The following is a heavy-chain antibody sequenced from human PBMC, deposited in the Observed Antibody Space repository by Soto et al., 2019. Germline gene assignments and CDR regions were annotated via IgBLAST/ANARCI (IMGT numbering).Heavy chain of an antibody. CDR1: GDSVSSNSAA. CDR2: TYYRSKWYN. D-gene: IGHD3-22*01. CDR3: ARVPYDSSGYLYGMDV. Sequence: SQTLSLTCAISGDSVSSNSAAWNWIRQSPSRGLEWLGRTYYRSKWYNDYAVSVKSRITINPDTSKNQFSLQLNSVTPEDTAVYYCARVPYDSSGYLYGMDVWGQGTTVTVSS. J-gene: IGHJ6*02. V-gene: IGHV6-1*01.